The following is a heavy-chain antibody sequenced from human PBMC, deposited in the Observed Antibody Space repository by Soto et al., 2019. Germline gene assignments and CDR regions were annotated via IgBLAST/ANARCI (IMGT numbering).Heavy chain of an antibody. Sequence: GGSLRLSCAASGFAFSTYAMNWVRQAPGKGLEWVSGIVDSGGRTFYADSVKGRFTISRDNSKNTLYLEMNSLRAEDTAIYYCAPVPAASSYYGTDVWAKGPRSPSP. D-gene: IGHD2-2*01. V-gene: IGHV3-23*01. CDR3: APVPAASSYYGTDV. CDR2: IVDSGGRT. CDR1: GFAFSTYA. J-gene: IGHJ6*02.